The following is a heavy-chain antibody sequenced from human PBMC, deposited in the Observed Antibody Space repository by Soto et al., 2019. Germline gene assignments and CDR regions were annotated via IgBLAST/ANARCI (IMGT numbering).Heavy chain of an antibody. D-gene: IGHD6-13*01. CDR3: ARERAAGIGDYYYYYGMDV. CDR2: INPNSGGT. V-gene: IGHV1-2*02. Sequence: ASVKVSCKASGYTFTGYYMHWVRQAPGQGLEWMGWINPNSGGTNYAQKFQGRVTMTRDTSISTAYMELSRLRSDDTAVYYCARERAAGIGDYYYYYGMDVWGQGTTVTVSS. J-gene: IGHJ6*02. CDR1: GYTFTGYY.